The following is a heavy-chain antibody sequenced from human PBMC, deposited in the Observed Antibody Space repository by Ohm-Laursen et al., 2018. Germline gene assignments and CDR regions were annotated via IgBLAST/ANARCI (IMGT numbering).Heavy chain of an antibody. CDR1: GFTFTSYA. CDR3: AKSGALITGCFDY. D-gene: IGHD3-16*01. CDR2: VSGYGGST. J-gene: IGHJ4*02. Sequence: SLRLSCAAPGFTFTSYAMSWVRQAPGKGLEWVSTVSGYGGSTDYTDSVKGRFTISRDNSKNTLYLQMNSLRAEDTAIYYCAKSGALITGCFDYWGQGTLVTVSS. V-gene: IGHV3-23*01.